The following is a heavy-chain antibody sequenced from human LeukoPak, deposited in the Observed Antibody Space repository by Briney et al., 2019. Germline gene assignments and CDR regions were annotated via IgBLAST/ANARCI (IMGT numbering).Heavy chain of an antibody. V-gene: IGHV3-23*01. CDR2: IGGSGGST. CDR1: GFTFSSYA. CDR3: AKDLFPMVRGVIGY. D-gene: IGHD3-10*01. J-gene: IGHJ4*02. Sequence: GGSLRLSCAASGFTFSSYAMSWVRQAPGKGLEWVSAIGGSGGSTYYADSVKGRFTISRDNSKNTLYLQMNSLRAEDTAVYYCAKDLFPMVRGVIGYWGQGTLVTVSS.